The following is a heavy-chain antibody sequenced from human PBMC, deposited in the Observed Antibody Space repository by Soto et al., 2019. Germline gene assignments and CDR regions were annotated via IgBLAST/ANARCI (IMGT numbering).Heavy chain of an antibody. J-gene: IGHJ4*02. V-gene: IGHV3-30*18. D-gene: IGHD3-10*01. CDR1: GFTFSSYG. CDR2: ISYDGSNK. CDR3: AKDKRKHGGPFDY. Sequence: QVQLVESGGGVVQPGRSLRLSCAASGFTFSSYGMHWVRQAPGKGLEWVAVISYDGSNKYYADSVKGRFTISRDNSKNTLYLQMNSLRAEDTAVYYCAKDKRKHGGPFDYWGQGTLVTVSS.